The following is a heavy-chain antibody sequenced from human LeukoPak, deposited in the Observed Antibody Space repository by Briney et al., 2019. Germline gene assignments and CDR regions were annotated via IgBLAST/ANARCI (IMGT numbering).Heavy chain of an antibody. CDR2: ISSSSSYI. Sequence: GGSVRLSCPATGFTFSRYSMNWVRQAPGKGLEWVSSISSSSSYIYYADSVKGRFTISRDNAKNSLYLQMNSLRAEDTAVYYCARPGYCSSTSCYMASGSFDYWGQGTLVTVSS. J-gene: IGHJ4*02. D-gene: IGHD2-2*02. CDR1: GFTFSRYS. V-gene: IGHV3-21*04. CDR3: ARPGYCSSTSCYMASGSFDY.